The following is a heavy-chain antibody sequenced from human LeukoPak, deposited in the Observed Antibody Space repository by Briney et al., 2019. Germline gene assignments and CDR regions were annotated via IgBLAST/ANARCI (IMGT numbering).Heavy chain of an antibody. Sequence: GGSLSLSCTVSGFTFSNYWRRWVRQAPGKGLEWVASIYKDGTEKRYEESVKGRVTISRDNARNSVYLQMTSLGAEDTAVYYCSRGRCCGDCYPSYYYYGMDVWGQGTTVTVSS. CDR1: GFTFSNYW. D-gene: IGHD2-21*02. J-gene: IGHJ6*02. V-gene: IGHV3-7*01. CDR3: SRGRCCGDCYPSYYYYGMDV. CDR2: IYKDGTEK.